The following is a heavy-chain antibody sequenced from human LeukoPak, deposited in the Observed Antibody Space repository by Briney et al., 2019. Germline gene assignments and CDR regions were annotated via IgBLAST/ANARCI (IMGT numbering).Heavy chain of an antibody. CDR3: ARGAGYNYPYYLDY. CDR1: GFAVSSNY. Sequence: GGSLRLSCAASGFAVSSNYMNWVRQAPGKGLEWVSVIYGGGNIYYAASVKGRFTISRDNSKNTLYLQMNSLRAEDTAVYSCARGAGYNYPYYLDYWGQGTLVTVSS. D-gene: IGHD5-24*01. CDR2: IYGGGNI. V-gene: IGHV3-53*01. J-gene: IGHJ4*02.